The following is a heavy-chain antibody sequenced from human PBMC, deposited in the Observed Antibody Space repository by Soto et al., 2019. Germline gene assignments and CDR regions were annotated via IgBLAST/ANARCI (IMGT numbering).Heavy chain of an antibody. CDR1: GFTFSSYG. D-gene: IGHD2-15*01. J-gene: IGHJ6*02. CDR2: IWYDGSNK. V-gene: IGHV3-33*01. CDR3: ARDMLLPSKGYYGFYYYYGMDV. Sequence: PGGSLRLSCAASGFTFSSYGMHWVRQAPGKGLEWVAVIWYDGSNKYYADSVKGRFTISRDNSKNTLYLQMNSLRAEDTAVYYCARDMLLPSKGYYGFYYYYGMDVWGQGTTVTVSS.